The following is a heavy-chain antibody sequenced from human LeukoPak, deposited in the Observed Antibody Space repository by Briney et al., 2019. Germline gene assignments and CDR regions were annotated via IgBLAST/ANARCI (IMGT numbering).Heavy chain of an antibody. J-gene: IGHJ6*02. CDR3: AIGSRHYYYGMDV. Sequence: WGSLRLSCAASGFTFSSYDMHWVRQATGKGLEWVSAIGSTGDTYYPGSVKGRFTISRDNAKYSLYLQMNSLRAGDTAAYYCAIGSRHYYYGMDVWGQGTTVTVSS. V-gene: IGHV3-13*01. CDR2: IGSTGDT. CDR1: GFTFSSYD.